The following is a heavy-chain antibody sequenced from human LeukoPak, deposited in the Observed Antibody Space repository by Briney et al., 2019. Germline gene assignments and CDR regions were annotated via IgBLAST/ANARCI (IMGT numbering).Heavy chain of an antibody. CDR2: IYYSGST. Sequence: SETLSLTCTVSGGSISSSSYYWGWIRQPPGKGLEWIGSIYYSGSTYYSPSLKSRVTISVDTSKNQFSLKLSSVTAADTAVYYCARGSRFPYCSSTSCYSSYWGQGTLVTVSS. CDR1: GGSISSSSYY. D-gene: IGHD2-2*02. V-gene: IGHV4-39*01. J-gene: IGHJ4*02. CDR3: ARGSRFPYCSSTSCYSSY.